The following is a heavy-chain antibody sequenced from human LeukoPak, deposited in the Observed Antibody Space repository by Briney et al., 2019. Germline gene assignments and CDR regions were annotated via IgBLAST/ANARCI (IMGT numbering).Heavy chain of an antibody. D-gene: IGHD1-26*01. J-gene: IGHJ6*02. CDR3: ARKELLNYYYYGMDV. CDR2: ISAYNGNT. V-gene: IGHV1-18*01. CDR1: GYTFTSYG. Sequence: GASVKVSCTASGYTFTSYGISWVRQAPGQGLEWMGWISAYNGNTNYAQKLQGRVTMTTDTSTSTAYMELRSLRSDDTAVYYCARKELLNYYYYGMDVWGQGTTVTVSS.